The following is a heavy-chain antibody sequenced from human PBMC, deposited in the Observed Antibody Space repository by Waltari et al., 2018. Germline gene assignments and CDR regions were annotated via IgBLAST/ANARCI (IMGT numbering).Heavy chain of an antibody. Sequence: EVQLVQSGAEVMKPGVTVTISCKASGYTFPDYYMHWVQQAPGKGLGWMGRVDPEDGETIYAEKFQGRVTISADTSTDTAYMELTSLSSENTAVYYCATSPLRFLGWVNWFDPWGQGTLVTVSS. CDR2: VDPEDGET. V-gene: IGHV1-69-2*01. J-gene: IGHJ5*02. CDR1: GYTFPDYY. D-gene: IGHD3-3*01. CDR3: ATSPLRFLGWVNWFDP.